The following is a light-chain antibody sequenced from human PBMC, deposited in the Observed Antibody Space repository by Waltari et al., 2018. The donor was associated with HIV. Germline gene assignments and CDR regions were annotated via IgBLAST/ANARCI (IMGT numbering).Light chain of an antibody. Sequence: DIQMTHSPSSLSASVRDRVTITCQSSPDTIKYLNWYQQKPGKAPKLLIYAASNFETGVPARFSGGGSGTDFTFTISSLQPEDIATYYCQQYDNLPLTFGGGTKVEI. CDR1: PDTIKY. V-gene: IGKV1-33*01. CDR3: QQYDNLPLT. CDR2: AAS. J-gene: IGKJ4*01.